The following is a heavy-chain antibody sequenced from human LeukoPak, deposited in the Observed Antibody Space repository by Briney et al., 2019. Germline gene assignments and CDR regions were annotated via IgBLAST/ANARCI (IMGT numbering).Heavy chain of an antibody. CDR1: GFTFSSYA. V-gene: IGHV3-23*01. J-gene: IGHJ4*02. Sequence: GSLRLSCAASGFTFSSYAMSWVRQASGKGLEWVSAISGSGGSTYYADSVKGGFTISRDNSKNTLYLQMNSLRAEDTAVYYCAKGWLRFPFDYWGQGTLVTVSS. CDR2: ISGSGGST. CDR3: AKGWLRFPFDY. D-gene: IGHD5-24*01.